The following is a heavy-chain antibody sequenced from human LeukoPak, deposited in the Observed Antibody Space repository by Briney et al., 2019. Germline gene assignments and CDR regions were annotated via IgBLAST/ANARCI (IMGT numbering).Heavy chain of an antibody. V-gene: IGHV3-23*01. D-gene: IGHD6-13*01. Sequence: PGGSLRLSCAASGFTFSSYAMSWVRQAPGKGLEWVSAISGGGSNTFYADSVKGRFTISRDNSKNTLYLQMSSLRAEDTAVYYCARDVIGSSWFYYYYGMDVWGQGTTVTVSS. CDR3: ARDVIGSSWFYYYYGMDV. CDR2: ISGGGSNT. J-gene: IGHJ6*02. CDR1: GFTFSSYA.